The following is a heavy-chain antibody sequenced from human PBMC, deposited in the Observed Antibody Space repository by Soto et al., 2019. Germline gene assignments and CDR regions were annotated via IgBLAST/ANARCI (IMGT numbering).Heavy chain of an antibody. J-gene: IGHJ4*02. CDR3: AREVYYDFWSGFNTHPYYFDY. V-gene: IGHV3-30-3*01. CDR2: TSDDGSKK. D-gene: IGHD3-3*01. CDR1: GFTFSLYT. Sequence: QVQLVESGGGVVQPGRSLRLSCAASGFTFSLYTMHWVRQAPGKGLDWVAVTSDDGSKKYYADSVKGRFTISRDNSKNTLYLQMNSLRAEDTAVYYCAREVYYDFWSGFNTHPYYFDYWGQGTLVTVSS.